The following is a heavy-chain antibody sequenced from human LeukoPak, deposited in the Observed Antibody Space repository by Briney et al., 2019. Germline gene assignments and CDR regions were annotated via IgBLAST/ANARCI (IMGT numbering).Heavy chain of an antibody. V-gene: IGHV3-23*01. D-gene: IGHD4-17*01. Sequence: GGSLRLSCAASGFTFSSYAMSWVRQAPGKGLEWVSAISGSGGSTYYADSVKGRFTISRDNAKNSLYLQTNSLRAEDTAVYYCARVPTTIYPYFDYWGQGTLATVSS. CDR3: ARVPTTIYPYFDY. CDR2: ISGSGGST. CDR1: GFTFSSYA. J-gene: IGHJ4*02.